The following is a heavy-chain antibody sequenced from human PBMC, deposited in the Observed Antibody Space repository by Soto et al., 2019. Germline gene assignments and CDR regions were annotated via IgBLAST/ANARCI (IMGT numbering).Heavy chain of an antibody. J-gene: IGHJ2*01. V-gene: IGHV1-18*01. CDR3: ARDSSGWYGWYFDL. Sequence: ASVKVSCKASGYTFTSYGISWVRQAPGQGLEWMGWISAYNGKTNYAQKLQGRVTMTTDTSTSTAYMELRSLRSDDTAVYYCARDSSGWYGWYFDLWGRGTLVTVSS. D-gene: IGHD6-19*01. CDR2: ISAYNGKT. CDR1: GYTFTSYG.